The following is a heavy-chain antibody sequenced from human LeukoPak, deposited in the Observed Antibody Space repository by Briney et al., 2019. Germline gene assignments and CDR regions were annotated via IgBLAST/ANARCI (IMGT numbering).Heavy chain of an antibody. CDR3: AVRYDGYEGGDY. CDR1: GGTFSSYA. CDR2: IIPIFGTA. V-gene: IGHV1-69*05. Sequence: ASVKVSCKASGGTFSSYAISWVRQAPGQGLEWMGRIIPIFGTANYAQKFQGRVTITTDESTSTAYMELSSLRSEDTAVYYCAVRYDGYEGGDYWGQGTLVTVSS. D-gene: IGHD5-12*01. J-gene: IGHJ4*02.